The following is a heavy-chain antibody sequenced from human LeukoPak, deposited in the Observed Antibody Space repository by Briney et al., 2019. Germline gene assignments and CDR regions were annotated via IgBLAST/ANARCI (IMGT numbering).Heavy chain of an antibody. D-gene: IGHD4-17*01. V-gene: IGHV1-69*05. CDR1: GGTFSSYA. Sequence: SVKVSCKASGGTFSSYAISWVRQAPGQGLEWMGGIIPIFGTANYAQKFQGRVTITTDESTSTAYMELSSPRSEDTAVYYCARGETTVTEYYYYYYYMDVWGKGTTVTVSS. CDR3: ARGETTVTEYYYYYYYMDV. CDR2: IIPIFGTA. J-gene: IGHJ6*03.